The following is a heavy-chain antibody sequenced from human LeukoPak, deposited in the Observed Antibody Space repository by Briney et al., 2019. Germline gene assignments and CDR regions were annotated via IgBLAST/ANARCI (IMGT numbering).Heavy chain of an antibody. Sequence: PGESLKISCKGSGYSFTNYWIGWVRQMPGKGLEWMGIVYPDDSHATYSPSFEGQVTMSADKSISTAYLQWSSLKASDTAMYYCARGRFSYDFDFWGQGTLVTVSS. CDR1: GYSFTNYW. V-gene: IGHV5-51*01. J-gene: IGHJ4*02. D-gene: IGHD5-18*01. CDR3: ARGRFSYDFDF. CDR2: VYPDDSHA.